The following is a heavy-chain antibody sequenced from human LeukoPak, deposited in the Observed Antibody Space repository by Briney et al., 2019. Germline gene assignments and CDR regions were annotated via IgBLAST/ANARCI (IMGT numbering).Heavy chain of an antibody. V-gene: IGHV3-30*18. D-gene: IGHD3-10*01. CDR2: ISYDGNDK. CDR3: AKDEPGSYSPSDY. J-gene: IGHJ4*02. CDR1: GFTFRNYA. Sequence: GRSLRLSCAASGFTFRNYAMHWVRQAPGKGLEWVAFISYDGNDKYYAGSVKGRFTISRDNSKNTLYLQMNSLRAEDTAVYYCAKDEPGSYSPSDYWGQGTLVTVSS.